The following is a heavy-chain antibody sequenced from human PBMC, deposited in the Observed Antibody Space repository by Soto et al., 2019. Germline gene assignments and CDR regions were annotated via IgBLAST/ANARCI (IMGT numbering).Heavy chain of an antibody. CDR3: AHIEDWNYPSDLDY. D-gene: IGHD1-7*01. CDR2: IYWNDDK. V-gene: IGHV2-5*01. CDR1: GFSLSTSGVG. J-gene: IGHJ4*02. Sequence: QITLKESGPTLVKPTQTLTLTCTFSGFSLSTSGVGVGWIRQPPGKALEWLALIYWNDDKRYSPSLKSRLTITTDTSKNQVVLTMTNMDPVDTATYSCAHIEDWNYPSDLDYWGQGTLVTVSS.